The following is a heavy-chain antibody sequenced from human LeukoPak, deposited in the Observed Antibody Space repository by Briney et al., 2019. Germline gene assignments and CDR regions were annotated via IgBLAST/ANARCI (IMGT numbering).Heavy chain of an antibody. D-gene: IGHD6-25*01. V-gene: IGHV4-39*01. CDR1: GGSISSSSYY. J-gene: IGHJ4*02. Sequence: PSETLSLTCTVSGGSISSSSYYWGWIRQPPGKGLEWIGSIYYSGSTYYNPSLKSRVTISVDTSKNQFSLKLSSVTAADTAVYYCARRREIAAAGAVDYWGQGTLVTVSS. CDR2: IYYSGST. CDR3: ARRREIAAAGAVDY.